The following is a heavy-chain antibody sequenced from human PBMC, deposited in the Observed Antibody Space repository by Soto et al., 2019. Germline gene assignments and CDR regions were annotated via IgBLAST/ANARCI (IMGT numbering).Heavy chain of an antibody. Sequence: PGESLKISCKGSGYNFTTFWIGWVRQVPGKGLEWMGIIYPGDSETKYSPDFEGQVTISADRSTNTAYLQWRSLRASDTAMYYCARLGFPGAIYFDSWGLGTLVTVPS. CDR1: GYNFTTFW. J-gene: IGHJ4*02. CDR3: ARLGFPGAIYFDS. V-gene: IGHV5-51*01. CDR2: IYPGDSET.